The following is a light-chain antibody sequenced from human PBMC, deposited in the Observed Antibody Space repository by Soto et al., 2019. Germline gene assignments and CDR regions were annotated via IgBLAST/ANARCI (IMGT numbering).Light chain of an antibody. CDR2: GAS. J-gene: IGKJ1*01. CDR3: QQYGSSPPWT. CDR1: QSVSSSY. Sequence: EIVLPQSPGTLSLSPGERATLSCRASQSVSSSYLAWYQQKPGQAPRLLIYGASSRATGIPDRFSGSGSGRDFTLTITRLEPEYFSVYYCQQYGSSPPWTFGQGTKVEIK. V-gene: IGKV3-20*01.